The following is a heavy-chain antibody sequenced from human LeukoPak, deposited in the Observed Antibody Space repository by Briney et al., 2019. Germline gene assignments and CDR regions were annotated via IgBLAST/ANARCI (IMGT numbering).Heavy chain of an antibody. CDR1: GYTFTSYY. CDR3: AADYYGSGSYPYYYYGMDV. J-gene: IGHJ6*02. V-gene: IGHV1-46*01. Sequence: ASVKVSCKASGYTFTSYYMHWVRQAPGQGLEWMGIINPSGGSTSYAQKFQGRVTMTRDTSTSTVYMELSSLRSEDTAVYYCAADYYGSGSYPYYYYGMDVWGQGTTVTVSS. D-gene: IGHD3-10*01. CDR2: INPSGGST.